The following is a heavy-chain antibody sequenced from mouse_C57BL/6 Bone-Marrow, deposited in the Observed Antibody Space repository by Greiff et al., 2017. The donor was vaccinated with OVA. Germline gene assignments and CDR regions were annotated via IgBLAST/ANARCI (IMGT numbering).Heavy chain of an antibody. CDR2: IRSKSNNYAT. D-gene: IGHD1-1*01. J-gene: IGHJ4*01. Sequence: EVQLVESGGGLVQPKGSLKLSCAASGFSFNTYAMNWVRQAPGKGLEWVARIRSKSNNYATYYADSVKDRFTISRDDSESMLYLQMNNLKTEDTAMYYCVRPYYYGSSYDYAMDYWGQGTSVTVSS. CDR1: GFSFNTYA. CDR3: VRPYYYGSSYDYAMDY. V-gene: IGHV10-1*01.